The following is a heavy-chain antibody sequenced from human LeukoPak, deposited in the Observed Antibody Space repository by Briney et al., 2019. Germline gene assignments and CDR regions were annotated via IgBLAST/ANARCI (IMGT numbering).Heavy chain of an antibody. J-gene: IGHJ3*02. CDR1: GYTFTNYG. D-gene: IGHD3-22*01. V-gene: IGHV1-18*01. CDR2: ISAYNANT. Sequence: GASVKVSCKASGYTFTNYGISWVRQAPGQGLEWMGWISAYNANTKYAQKFQGRVTMTTDTSTSTVYMEVRSLRSDDTVVYYCARDGHRRYHYDSSGREDAFDIWGQGTMVTVSS. CDR3: ARDGHRRYHYDSSGREDAFDI.